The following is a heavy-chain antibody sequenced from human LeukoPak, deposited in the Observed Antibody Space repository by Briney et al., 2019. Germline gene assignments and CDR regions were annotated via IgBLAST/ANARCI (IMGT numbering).Heavy chain of an antibody. CDR3: AKDRPNFYETSGSYYKIKGDF. J-gene: IGHJ4*02. CDR1: GFTFNTHA. V-gene: IGHV3-23*01. Sequence: GGSLRLSCEASGFTFNTHAMSWVRQAPGKGLEWVTSITSSGRTPYYTDSVKGRFTISRDNSKNTLYLQMNSLRGEDTAVYYCAKDRPNFYETSGSYYKIKGDFWGQGSLVTVSS. CDR2: ITSSGRTP. D-gene: IGHD3-10*01.